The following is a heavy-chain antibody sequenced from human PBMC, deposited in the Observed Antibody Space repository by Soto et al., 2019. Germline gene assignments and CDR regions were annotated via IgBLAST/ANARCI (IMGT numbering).Heavy chain of an antibody. V-gene: IGHV3-11*01. CDR2: VRSSGETK. J-gene: IGHJ4*02. D-gene: IGHD5-18*01. Sequence: GGSLRLSCVGSGFPFTDYSMSWVRQAPGKGLEWVSSVRSSGETKFYADSVKGRFTISRDNAKNSLYLQMNSLRAEDTAVYYCARDIQLWGQGTLVTVSS. CDR3: ARDIQL. CDR1: GFPFTDYS.